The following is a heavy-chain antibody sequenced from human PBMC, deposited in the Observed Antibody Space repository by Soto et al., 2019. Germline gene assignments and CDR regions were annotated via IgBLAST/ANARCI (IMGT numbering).Heavy chain of an antibody. V-gene: IGHV4-31*03. D-gene: IGHD3-10*01. CDR1: GGSISSGGYY. Sequence: QVQLQESGPGLVKPSQTLSLTCTVSGGSISSGGYYWSWIRQHPGKGLEWIGYIYYSGSTYYNPSRMCRVTIAVDTSKNQFSRKLSSVTAADTAVYCCARGGGITMVRGVTYGMDVWGQGTTVTVSS. CDR2: IYYSGST. J-gene: IGHJ6*02. CDR3: ARGGGITMVRGVTYGMDV.